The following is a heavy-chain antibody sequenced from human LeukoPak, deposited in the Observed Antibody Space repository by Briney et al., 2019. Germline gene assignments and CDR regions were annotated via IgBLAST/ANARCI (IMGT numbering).Heavy chain of an antibody. J-gene: IGHJ4*02. CDR1: GGSISSSDYY. CDR3: ATTVGSYFDY. Sequence: PSETLSLTCTVSGGSISSSDYYWGWIRQPPGKGLEWIGSFYFSGSTYYNPSLKSRVTISVDTSKNQFSLKLSSVSAADTAVYYCATTVGSYFDYWSQGTLVTVSS. CDR2: FYFSGST. D-gene: IGHD3-16*01. V-gene: IGHV4-39*01.